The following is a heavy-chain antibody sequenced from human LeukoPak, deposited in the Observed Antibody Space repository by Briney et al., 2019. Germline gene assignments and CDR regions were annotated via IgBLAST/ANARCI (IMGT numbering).Heavy chain of an antibody. CDR1: GFTFSSYA. CDR2: ISSNGGST. V-gene: IGHV3-64*01. D-gene: IGHD6-19*01. CDR3: VTIAVAGIPGY. J-gene: IGHJ4*02. Sequence: GGSLRLSCAASGFTFSSYAMHWVRQAPGKGLEYVSAISSNGGSTYYANSVKGRFTISRDNSKNTLYLQMGSLRAEDMAVYYCVTIAVAGIPGYWGQGTLVTVSS.